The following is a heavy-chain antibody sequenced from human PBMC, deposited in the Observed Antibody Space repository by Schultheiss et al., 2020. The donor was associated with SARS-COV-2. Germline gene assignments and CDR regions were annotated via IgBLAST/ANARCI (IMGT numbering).Heavy chain of an antibody. J-gene: IGHJ6*02. V-gene: IGHV4-39*01. CDR1: GFTFSDYY. CDR3: ARHRGIAARGYYYGMDV. D-gene: IGHD6-6*01. CDR2: IYYSGST. Sequence: GSLRLSCAASGFTFSDYYMSWIRQPPGKGLEWIGSIYYSGSTYYNPSLKSRVTISVDTSKNQFSLKLSSVTAADTAVYYCARHRGIAARGYYYGMDVWGQGTTVTVSS.